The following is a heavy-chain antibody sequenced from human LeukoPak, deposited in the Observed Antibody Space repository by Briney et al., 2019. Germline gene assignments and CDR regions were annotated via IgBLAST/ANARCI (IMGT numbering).Heavy chain of an antibody. CDR2: INHSGST. V-gene: IGHV4-34*01. Sequence: SETLSLTCAVYGGSFSGYYWSWIRQPPGKGLEWIGEINHSGSTNYNPSLKSRVTISVDTSKNQFSLKLSSVTAADTAVYYCARGCTMVRGVPFDYWGQGTLVTVSS. J-gene: IGHJ4*02. CDR3: ARGCTMVRGVPFDY. D-gene: IGHD3-10*01. CDR1: GGSFSGYY.